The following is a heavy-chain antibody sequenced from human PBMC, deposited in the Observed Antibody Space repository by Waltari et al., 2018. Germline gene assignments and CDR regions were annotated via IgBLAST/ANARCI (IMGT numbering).Heavy chain of an antibody. V-gene: IGHV1-69-2*01. J-gene: IGHJ6*03. Sequence: EVQLVQSGAEVKKPGATVKISCKASGYTFTDYYMHWVQQAPGKGLEWMGRVDPEEGETRYAGKCQGRVTITADTSTDTAYMELSSLRSEDTAVYYCATAPQWGLLYYYDYMDVWGKGTTVTVSS. D-gene: IGHD1-26*01. CDR2: VDPEEGET. CDR3: ATAPQWGLLYYYDYMDV. CDR1: GYTFTDYY.